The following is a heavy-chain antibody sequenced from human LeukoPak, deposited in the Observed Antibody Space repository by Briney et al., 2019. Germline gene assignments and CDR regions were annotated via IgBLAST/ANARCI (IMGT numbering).Heavy chain of an antibody. CDR3: AREGGGKRYYDSSGYYTV. D-gene: IGHD3-22*01. Sequence: SETLSLTCTVSGGSISSGSYYWSWIRQPAGKGLEWIGRIYTSGSTNYNPSLKSRVTISVDTSKNQFSLKLSSVTAADTAVYYCAREGGGKRYYDSSGYYTVWGQGTLVTVSS. CDR2: IYTSGST. V-gene: IGHV4-61*02. CDR1: GGSISSGSYY. J-gene: IGHJ4*02.